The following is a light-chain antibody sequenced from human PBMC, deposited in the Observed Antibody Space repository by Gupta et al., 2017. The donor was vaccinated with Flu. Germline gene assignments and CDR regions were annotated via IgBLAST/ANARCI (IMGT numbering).Light chain of an antibody. J-gene: IGKJ5*01. Sequence: EKTTPSCRASQSVSSYLAWYQQRPGQDARLLIYDASNRATGIPARFSGSGSGTDFTLTISSLEPEDFAVYYCQQRSNWPPNTFGQGTRLEIK. V-gene: IGKV3-11*01. CDR3: QQRSNWPPNT. CDR1: QSVSSY. CDR2: DAS.